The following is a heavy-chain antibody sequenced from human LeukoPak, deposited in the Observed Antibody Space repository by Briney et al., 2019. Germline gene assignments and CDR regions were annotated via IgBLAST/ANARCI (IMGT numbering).Heavy chain of an antibody. D-gene: IGHD6-13*01. J-gene: IGHJ4*02. CDR3: ARAGIAAAEFDF. CDR2: ISTHGSYI. V-gene: IGHV3-21*01. Sequence: PGGSLRLSCAASGFPFNDHTMNWVRQAPGKGLEWVSSISTHGSYIYYADSVKGRFTISRDNARNSLYLQMNSLRADDTSFYFCARAGIAAAEFDFWGQGTLVTVSS. CDR1: GFPFNDHT.